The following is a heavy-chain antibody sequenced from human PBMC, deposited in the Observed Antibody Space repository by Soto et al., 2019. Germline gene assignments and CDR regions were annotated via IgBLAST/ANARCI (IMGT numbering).Heavy chain of an antibody. CDR1: GFTFSSYG. D-gene: IGHD4-17*01. Sequence: QVQLVESGGGVVQPGRSLRLSCAASGFTFSSYGMHWVRQAPGKGLEWVAVISYDGSNKYYADSVKGRFTISRDNSKNTLYLQMNSLRAEDTAVYYCARDRSYGEFALFYYYGMDVWGQGTTVTVSS. CDR2: ISYDGSNK. J-gene: IGHJ6*02. CDR3: ARDRSYGEFALFYYYGMDV. V-gene: IGHV3-30*19.